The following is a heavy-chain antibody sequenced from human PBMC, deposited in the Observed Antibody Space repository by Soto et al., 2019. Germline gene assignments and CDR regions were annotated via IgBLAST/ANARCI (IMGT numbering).Heavy chain of an antibody. CDR3: AKRGSGSYFDY. V-gene: IGHV3-23*01. D-gene: IGHD1-26*01. CDR2: ISGSGGST. Sequence: EVQLLESGGGLVQPGGSLRLSCAASGFTFSSYAMRWVRQAPGKGLEWVSAISGSGGSTYYADSVKGWFTISRDNSKNTLYLQRDSLRAEDTAVYYCAKRGSGSYFDYWGQGTLVTVSS. CDR1: GFTFSSYA. J-gene: IGHJ4*02.